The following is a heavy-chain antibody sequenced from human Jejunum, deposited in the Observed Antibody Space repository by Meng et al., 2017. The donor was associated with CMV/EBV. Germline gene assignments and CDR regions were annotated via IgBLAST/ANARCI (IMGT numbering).Heavy chain of an antibody. CDR3: ARDWSGYIDY. Sequence: CAASGLTFDIYWMHWVRQAPGKGLVWVSRINPDGTTTNYADSVKGRFTISRDNAKNTLYLQMSGLRVEDTAVYYCARDWSGYIDYWGQGNLVTVSS. D-gene: IGHD3-3*01. CDR2: INPDGTTT. CDR1: GLTFDIYW. J-gene: IGHJ4*02. V-gene: IGHV3-74*01.